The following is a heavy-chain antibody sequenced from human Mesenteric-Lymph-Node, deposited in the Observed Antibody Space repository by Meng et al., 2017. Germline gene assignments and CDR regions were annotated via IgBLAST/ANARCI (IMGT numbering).Heavy chain of an antibody. Sequence: GESLKISCAASGFTFSSYAMSWVRQAPGKGLEWVPAISGSGGSTYYADSVKGRFTISRDNSKNTLYLQMNSLRAEDTAVYYCARSGSSGWYEGEYYYYYYGMDVWGQGTTVTVSS. V-gene: IGHV3-23*01. J-gene: IGHJ6*02. CDR2: ISGSGGST. CDR1: GFTFSSYA. CDR3: ARSGSSGWYEGEYYYYYYGMDV. D-gene: IGHD6-19*01.